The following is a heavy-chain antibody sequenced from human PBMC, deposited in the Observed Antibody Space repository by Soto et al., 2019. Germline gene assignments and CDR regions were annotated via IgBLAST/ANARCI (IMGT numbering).Heavy chain of an antibody. D-gene: IGHD6-25*01. CDR1: GDSISSSSYY. Sequence: SETLSLTCTVSGDSISSSSYYWVWIRQPPGKGLECIGYIYYSGSTYYNPSLKSRVTISVDTSKNQFSLKLSSVTAADTAVYYCARRVAAGNWFDPWGQGTLVTVSS. CDR3: ARRVAAGNWFDP. CDR2: IYYSGST. J-gene: IGHJ5*02. V-gene: IGHV4-39*01.